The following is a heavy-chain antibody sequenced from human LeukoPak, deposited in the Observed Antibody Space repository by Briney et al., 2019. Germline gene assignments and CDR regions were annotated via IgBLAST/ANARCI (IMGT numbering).Heavy chain of an antibody. V-gene: IGHV1-2*06. CDR3: ARASSGWYGIDDY. D-gene: IGHD6-19*01. CDR2: INPNSGDT. J-gene: IGHJ4*02. CDR1: GYTFTGYY. Sequence: ASVKVSCKASGYTFTGYYMHWVRQAPGQGLEWMGRINPNSGDTNYAQKFQGRVTMTRDTSISTAYMELSRLRSDDTAVYYGARASSGWYGIDDYRGQGTLVTVSS.